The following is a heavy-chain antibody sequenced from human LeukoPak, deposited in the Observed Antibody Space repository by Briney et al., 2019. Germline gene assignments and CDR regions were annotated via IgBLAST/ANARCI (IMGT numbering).Heavy chain of an antibody. CDR2: FDPEDGET. J-gene: IGHJ4*02. V-gene: IGHV1-24*01. Sequence: ASVKVSCKVSGYTLTELSMHWVRQAPGKGLEWMGGFDPEDGETIYAQKFQDRVTMTEDTSTDTAYMELSSLRSEDTAVYYCAKDLHSLKIAVAVNAFDSWGQGTLVTVSS. D-gene: IGHD6-13*01. CDR1: GYTLTELS. CDR3: AKDLHSLKIAVAVNAFDS.